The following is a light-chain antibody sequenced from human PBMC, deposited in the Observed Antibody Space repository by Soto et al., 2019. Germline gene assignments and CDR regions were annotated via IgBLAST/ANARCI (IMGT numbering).Light chain of an antibody. Sequence: IQITQSPSSLSASVGDTVTITCLASQSITNYLNWYQQKPGKAPKLLIYAASSLQSGVPSRFSGSGSGTDFTLTISSLQPEDFATYYCQQSYSTPRTFGQGTKVDIK. V-gene: IGKV1-39*01. J-gene: IGKJ1*01. CDR1: QSITNY. CDR3: QQSYSTPRT. CDR2: AAS.